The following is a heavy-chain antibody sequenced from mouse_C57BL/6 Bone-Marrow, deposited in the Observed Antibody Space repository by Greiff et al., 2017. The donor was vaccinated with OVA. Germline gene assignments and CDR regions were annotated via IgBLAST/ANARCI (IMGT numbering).Heavy chain of an antibody. CDR3: ARQNGSRFDY. Sequence: EVQGVESGGDLVKPGGSLKLSCAASGFTFSSYGMSWVRQTPDKRLEWVATISSGGSYTYYPDSVKGRFTISRDNAKNTLYLQMSSLKSEDTAMYYCARQNGSRFDYWGQGTTLTVSS. D-gene: IGHD1-1*01. J-gene: IGHJ2*01. CDR2: ISSGGSYT. CDR1: GFTFSSYG. V-gene: IGHV5-6*01.